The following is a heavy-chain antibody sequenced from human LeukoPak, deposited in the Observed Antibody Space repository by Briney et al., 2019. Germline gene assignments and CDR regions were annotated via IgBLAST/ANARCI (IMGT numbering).Heavy chain of an antibody. Sequence: SETLSLTCTVSGGSISSGGYYWSWMRQHPGKGLEGIGYIYYSGSTYYNPSLKSRVTISVDTSKNQFSLKLSSVTAADTAVYYCARVLRYFDWLVYFDYWGQGTLVTVSS. D-gene: IGHD3-9*01. J-gene: IGHJ4*02. CDR3: ARVLRYFDWLVYFDY. CDR2: IYYSGST. CDR1: GGSISSGGYY. V-gene: IGHV4-31*03.